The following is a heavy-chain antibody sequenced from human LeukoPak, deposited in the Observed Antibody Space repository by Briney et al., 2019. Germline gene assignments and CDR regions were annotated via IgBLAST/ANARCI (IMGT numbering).Heavy chain of an antibody. CDR3: ARRSSYCGSDCHAFGY. J-gene: IGHJ4*02. CDR1: GYSFTNYW. CDR2: IDSGDSNI. V-gene: IGHV5-51*01. D-gene: IGHD2-21*02. Sequence: GEPLKISCKGSGYSFTNYWIGWVRQMPGKGLEWMGIIDSGDSNISYSPSFQGQVTISVDKSICTAYLQWSSLKASDSAMYYCARRSSYCGSDCHAFGYWGRGTLVTVCS.